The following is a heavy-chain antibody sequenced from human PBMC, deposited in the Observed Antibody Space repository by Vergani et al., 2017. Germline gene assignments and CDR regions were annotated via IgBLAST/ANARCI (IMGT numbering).Heavy chain of an antibody. V-gene: IGHV4-59*01. J-gene: IGHJ4*02. D-gene: IGHD6-13*01. Sequence: QVQLQESGPGLVKPSETLSLTCTVSGGSISSYYWSWIRQPPGKGLEWIGYIYYSGSTNYNPSLKSRVTISVDTSKNQFSLKLSSVTAADTAVYYCARDLGTAAAGDFDYWGQGTLVTVSS. CDR1: GGSISSYY. CDR3: ARDLGTAAAGDFDY. CDR2: IYYSGST.